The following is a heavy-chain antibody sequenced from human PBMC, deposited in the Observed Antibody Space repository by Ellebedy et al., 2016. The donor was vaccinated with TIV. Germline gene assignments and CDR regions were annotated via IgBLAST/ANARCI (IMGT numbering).Heavy chain of an antibody. Sequence: AASVKVSCKASGYTFTSYGISWVRQAPGQGLEWMGWISAYNGNTNYAQKLQGRVTMTTDTSTSTAYMELRSLRSDDTAVYYCARVAVAGISHWFAPWGQGTLVTVSS. CDR3: ARVAVAGISHWFAP. CDR2: ISAYNGNT. CDR1: GYTFTSYG. D-gene: IGHD6-19*01. J-gene: IGHJ5*02. V-gene: IGHV1-18*04.